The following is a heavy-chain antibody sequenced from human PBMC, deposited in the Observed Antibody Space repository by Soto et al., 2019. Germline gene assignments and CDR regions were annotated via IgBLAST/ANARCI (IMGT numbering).Heavy chain of an antibody. CDR2: ISDDGRNK. D-gene: IGHD1-1*01. J-gene: IGHJ3*02. Sequence: QVQLVESGGGLVQPGRSLRLSCAASGFTFSNYGMHWVRQAPGKGLEWVAIISDDGRNKYYADSLKGRFTISRDNSKNTLYLQMNSLTTEDTAVYYCAKEGRITTTGDAFDIWGQGTLVIVSS. V-gene: IGHV3-30*18. CDR3: AKEGRITTTGDAFDI. CDR1: GFTFSNYG.